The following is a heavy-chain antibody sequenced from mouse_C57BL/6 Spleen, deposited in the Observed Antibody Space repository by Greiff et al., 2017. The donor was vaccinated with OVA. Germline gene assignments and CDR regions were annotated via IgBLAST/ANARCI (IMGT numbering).Heavy chain of an antibody. CDR2: IWPGGGS. Sequence: VQLQQSGPGLVAPSQSLSITCTVSGFSLTSYSISWVRQPPGKGLEWLGVIWPGGGSNYNSAPNSRLSISKDNSKSQVFVKMNSLQTDDAARYYCAREETGMFAYWGQGTLVTVSA. CDR3: AREETGMFAY. CDR1: GFSLTSYS. J-gene: IGHJ3*01. D-gene: IGHD4-1*01. V-gene: IGHV2-9-1*01.